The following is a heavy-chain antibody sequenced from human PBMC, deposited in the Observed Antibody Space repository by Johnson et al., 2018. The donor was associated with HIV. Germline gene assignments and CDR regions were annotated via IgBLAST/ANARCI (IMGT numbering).Heavy chain of an antibody. CDR3: ARAAGRRLVLGRSGAFDI. CDR1: GFTFSSYA. Sequence: VQLVESGGGVVQPGRSLRLSCAASGFTFSSYALHWVRQAPGKGLEWVAVISYDGSNKYYADSVKGRFTISRDNSKNTLYLQMNSLRAEDTAMYYCARAAGRRLVLGRSGAFDIWGQGTIVTVSS. V-gene: IGHV3-30-3*01. D-gene: IGHD3-10*01. CDR2: ISYDGSNK. J-gene: IGHJ3*02.